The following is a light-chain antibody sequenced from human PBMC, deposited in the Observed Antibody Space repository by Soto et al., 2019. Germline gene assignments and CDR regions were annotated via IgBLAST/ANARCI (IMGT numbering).Light chain of an antibody. V-gene: IGKV3-20*01. CDR1: QSVSSNY. J-gene: IGKJ4*01. CDR2: GAS. Sequence: EIVLTQSPGTLSLSPGERATLSCRASQSVSSNYLAWYQQKLGQAPRLLIYGASSRATGIPDRFSGSGSGTDFTLTSSRLEPEDFAVYYCQQYGSSPPLTFGGGTKVEIK. CDR3: QQYGSSPPLT.